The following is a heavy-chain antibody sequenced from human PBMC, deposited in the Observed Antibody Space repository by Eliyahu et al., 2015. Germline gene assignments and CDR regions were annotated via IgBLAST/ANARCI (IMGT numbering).Heavy chain of an antibody. Sequence: QVQLVQSGAEVKKPGSSVKVSCKASGGXFSSYAISWVRQAPGQGLEWXGRIIPILGIANYAQKFQGRVTITADKSTSTAYMELSSLRSEDTAVYYCARVGGGGNRREDAFDIWGQGTMVTVSS. CDR3: ARVGGGGNRREDAFDI. D-gene: IGHD4-23*01. J-gene: IGHJ3*02. CDR2: IIPILGIA. CDR1: GGXFSSYA. V-gene: IGHV1-69*09.